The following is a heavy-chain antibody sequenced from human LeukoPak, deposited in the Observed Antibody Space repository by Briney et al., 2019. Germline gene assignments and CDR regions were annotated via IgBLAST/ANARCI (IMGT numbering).Heavy chain of an antibody. V-gene: IGHV3-48*03. CDR2: ISSSGSTI. Sequence: GGSLRLSCAASGFTFSSYEMNWVRQAPGKGLEWVSYISSSGSTIYYADSVKGRFTISRDNAKNSLYLQMNSLRAEDTAVYYCARDRGGGWYVEYFDYWGQGTLVTVSS. D-gene: IGHD6-19*01. CDR3: ARDRGGGWYVEYFDY. CDR1: GFTFSSYE. J-gene: IGHJ4*02.